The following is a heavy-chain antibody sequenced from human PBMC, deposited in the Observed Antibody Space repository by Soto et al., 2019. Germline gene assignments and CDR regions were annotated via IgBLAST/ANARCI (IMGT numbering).Heavy chain of an antibody. V-gene: IGHV3-23*01. J-gene: IGHJ6*02. CDR1: RFTFSSYA. D-gene: IGHD1-26*01. CDR3: AKDQMAGATLYYYYGMDV. CDR2: ISDGGGST. Sequence: GGSLRLSCAASRFTFSSYAMSWVRQAPGMGLEWVSAISDGGGSTYYADSVKGRFTISRDNSKNTLYLHMNSLRAEDTAVYYCAKDQMAGATLYYYYGMDVWGQGTTVTVSS.